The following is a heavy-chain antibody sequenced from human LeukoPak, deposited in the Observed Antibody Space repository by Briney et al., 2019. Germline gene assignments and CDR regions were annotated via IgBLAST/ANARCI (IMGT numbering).Heavy chain of an antibody. V-gene: IGHV3-7*01. J-gene: IGHJ4*02. Sequence: GGSLRLSCAASGFTFSSYWMSWVRQAPGKGLEWVANIKQDGSEKYYVDSVKGRFTISRDNAKNSLYLQMNSLRVEDTGVYYCASWGEGALDNWGQGTLVTVSS. CDR1: GFTFSSYW. CDR2: IKQDGSEK. CDR3: ASWGEGALDN. D-gene: IGHD3-10*01.